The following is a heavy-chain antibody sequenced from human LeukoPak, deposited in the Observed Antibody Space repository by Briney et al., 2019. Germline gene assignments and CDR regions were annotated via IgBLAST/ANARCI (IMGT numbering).Heavy chain of an antibody. V-gene: IGHV4-38-2*02. Sequence: SQTLSLTCTVSGGSISSGYYWGWIRQPPGKGLEWIGSIYHSGSTYYNPSLKSRVNISVDTSKNQFSLKLSSVTAADTAVYYCARRAEDYGDYGLDYWGQGTLVTVSS. J-gene: IGHJ4*02. CDR1: GGSISSGYY. CDR2: IYHSGST. D-gene: IGHD4-17*01. CDR3: ARRAEDYGDYGLDY.